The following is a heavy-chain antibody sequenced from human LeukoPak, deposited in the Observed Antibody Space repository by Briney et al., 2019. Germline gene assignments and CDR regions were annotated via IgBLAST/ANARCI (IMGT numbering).Heavy chain of an antibody. CDR2: LNTDGSST. V-gene: IGHV3-74*01. J-gene: IGHJ4*02. CDR1: GFTFNCYW. D-gene: IGHD6-13*01. CDR3: ATQASVCY. Sequence: GGSLRLSCAASGFTFNCYWMQWVHQAPGKGLVWVSRLNTDGSSTTYADSVKGRFTISRDNAKNTLYLQMNSLRAEDTAVYYCATQASVCYWGQGTLVTVSS.